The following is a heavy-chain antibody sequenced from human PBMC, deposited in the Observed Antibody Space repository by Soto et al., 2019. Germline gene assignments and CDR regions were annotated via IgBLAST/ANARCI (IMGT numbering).Heavy chain of an antibody. D-gene: IGHD3-10*01. V-gene: IGHV3-11*05. CDR3: ARDAKVDLHITMVRGVIPRYFDL. Sequence: QVQLVESGGGLVKPGGSLRLSCAASGFTFSDYYMTWIRQAPGKGLEWLSSISGSSGYTNYADSVKGRFTISRDNAKKSLYLQMNSLRADDTAVYYCARDAKVDLHITMVRGVIPRYFDLWGRGTLVTVSS. CDR1: GFTFSDYY. CDR2: ISGSSGYT. J-gene: IGHJ2*01.